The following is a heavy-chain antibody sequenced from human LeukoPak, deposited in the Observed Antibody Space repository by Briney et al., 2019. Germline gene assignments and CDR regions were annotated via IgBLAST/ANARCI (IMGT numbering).Heavy chain of an antibody. J-gene: IGHJ4*02. Sequence: GGSLRLSCATSGFPFSDFSMTWVRQAPGKVLEWISTTNSGGTTTYYAESVKGRFTISRDNFKNALYLQMSSLRVEDTAIYYCAKQSYARSLGEGGPGTLVTVSS. V-gene: IGHV3-23*01. CDR1: GFPFSDFS. D-gene: IGHD3-10*02. CDR2: TNSGGTTT. CDR3: AKQSYARSLGE.